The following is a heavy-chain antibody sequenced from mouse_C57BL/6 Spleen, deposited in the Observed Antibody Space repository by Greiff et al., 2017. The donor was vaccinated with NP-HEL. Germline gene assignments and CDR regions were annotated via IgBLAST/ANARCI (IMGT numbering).Heavy chain of an antibody. CDR1: GFTFSSYG. CDR2: ISSGGSYT. V-gene: IGHV5-6*02. CDR3: ARQGTGVSYFDY. D-gene: IGHD4-1*01. Sequence: EVMLVESGGDLVKPGGSLKLSCAASGFTFSSYGMSWVRQTPDKRLEWVATISSGGSYTYYPDSVKGRFTIYRDNAKNTLYLQMSSLKSEDTAMYYCARQGTGVSYFDYWGQGTTLTVSS. J-gene: IGHJ2*01.